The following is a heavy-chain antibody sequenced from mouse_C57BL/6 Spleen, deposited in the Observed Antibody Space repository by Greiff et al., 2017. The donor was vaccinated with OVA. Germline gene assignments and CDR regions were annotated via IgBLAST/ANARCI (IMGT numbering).Heavy chain of an antibody. CDR2: IHPSDSDT. CDR1: GYTFTSYW. D-gene: IGHD3-2*02. J-gene: IGHJ3*01. CDR3: AMPIKGTAQATAWFAY. V-gene: IGHV1-74*01. Sequence: QVQLQQPGAELVKPGASVKLSCKASGYTFTSYWMHWVKQRPGQGLEWIGRIHPSDSDTNYNQKFKGKATLTVDKSSSTAYMQLSSLTSEDSAVYYCAMPIKGTAQATAWFAYWGQGTLVTVSA.